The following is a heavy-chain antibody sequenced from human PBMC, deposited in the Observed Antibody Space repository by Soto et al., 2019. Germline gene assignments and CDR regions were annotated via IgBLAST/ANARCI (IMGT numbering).Heavy chain of an antibody. CDR3: ASYDSSGYGGGVDDAFDI. CDR2: INPNSGGT. V-gene: IGHV1-2*02. CDR1: GYTFTGFY. Sequence: ASVKVSCKASGYTFTGFYMHWVRQAPGQGLEWMGWINPNSGGTNYAQKFQGRVTMTRDTSISTAYMELSRLRSDDTAVYYCASYDSSGYGGGVDDAFDIWGQGTMVTVS. J-gene: IGHJ3*02. D-gene: IGHD3-22*01.